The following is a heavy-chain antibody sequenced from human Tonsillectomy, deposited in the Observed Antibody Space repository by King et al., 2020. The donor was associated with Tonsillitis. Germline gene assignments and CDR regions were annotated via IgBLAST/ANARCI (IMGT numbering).Heavy chain of an antibody. J-gene: IGHJ6*03. CDR2: INHSGST. Sequence: VQLQQWGAGMLKPSETLSLTCAVYGASFSDHYWSWLRQSPGKGLEWSGEINHSGSTNSNRSLKSRVTMSVDTSKNQFSLKVNSVTVADTGIYYCARGQSSIWDNDHYFYMDVWGTGITVSVS. D-gene: IGHD1/OR15-1a*01. CDR1: GASFSDHY. V-gene: IGHV4-34*01. CDR3: ARGQSSIWDNDHYFYMDV.